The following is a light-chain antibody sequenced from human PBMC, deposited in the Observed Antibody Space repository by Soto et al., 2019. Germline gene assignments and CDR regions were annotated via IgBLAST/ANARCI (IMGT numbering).Light chain of an antibody. V-gene: IGKV1-5*03. CDR2: KAS. CDR1: QTISSW. J-gene: IGKJ1*01. CDR3: LQDYNYTRP. Sequence: QVTESPSTLSGSVGDRVSITGRASQTISSWLAWYQQKPGKAPKILIYKASTLKSGVPSRFSGSGSGTDFTLTISSLQPDDFATYYCLQDYNYTRPFGQGTQVDIK.